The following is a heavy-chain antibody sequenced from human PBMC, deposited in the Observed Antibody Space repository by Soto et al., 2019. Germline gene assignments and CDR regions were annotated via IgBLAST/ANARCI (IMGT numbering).Heavy chain of an antibody. CDR3: ARDSGRSSGLFYYGMDV. D-gene: IGHD6-6*01. Sequence: QVQLVQSGAEVKKPGSSVKVSCKASGGTFSSYAISWVRQAPGQGLEWMGGIIPIFGTANYAQKFQGRVTFTADESTSTAYMELSSLRSEDTAVYYCARDSGRSSGLFYYGMDVWGQGTTVTVSS. J-gene: IGHJ6*02. V-gene: IGHV1-69*01. CDR2: IIPIFGTA. CDR1: GGTFSSYA.